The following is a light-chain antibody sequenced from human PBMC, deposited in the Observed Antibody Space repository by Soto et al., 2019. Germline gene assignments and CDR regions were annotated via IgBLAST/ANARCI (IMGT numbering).Light chain of an antibody. CDR2: GAS. J-gene: IGKJ1*01. Sequence: EIVLTQSPGTLSLSPGERATLSCRASQSVSSSYLAWYQQKPGQAPRLLIYGASSRATGIPDRFSGSGSATDFPLTISRLESEDFAVYYCQQYGSSRTFGQETKGEIK. V-gene: IGKV3-20*01. CDR1: QSVSSSY. CDR3: QQYGSSRT.